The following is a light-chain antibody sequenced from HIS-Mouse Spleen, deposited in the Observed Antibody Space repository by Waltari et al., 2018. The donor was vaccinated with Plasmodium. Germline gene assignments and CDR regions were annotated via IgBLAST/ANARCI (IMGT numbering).Light chain of an antibody. V-gene: IGKV3-15*01. CDR3: QQYNNWSFT. J-gene: IGKJ3*01. CDR1: QRVRNN. CDR2: GAS. Sequence: EIVMTQSPATLSVSPGERATLPCRASQRVRNNLAWYQQKPGQAPRLLIYGASTRATVIPARCSGSGSGTEFTLTISSLQSEDFAVYYCQQYNNWSFTFGPGTKVDIK.